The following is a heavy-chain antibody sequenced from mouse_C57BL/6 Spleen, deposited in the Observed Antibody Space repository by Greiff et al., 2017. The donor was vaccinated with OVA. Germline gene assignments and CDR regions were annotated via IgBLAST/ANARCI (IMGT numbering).Heavy chain of an antibody. CDR3: ERDYYGSSYDWYFDV. Sequence: QVQLKQPGAELVKPGASVKMSCKASGYTFTSYWITWVKQRPGQGLEWIGDISPGSGSTNYNEKFKSKATLTVDKSSSTAYMQLSSLTSEDSAVYYCERDYYGSSYDWYFDVWGTGTTVTVSS. J-gene: IGHJ1*03. CDR1: GYTFTSYW. V-gene: IGHV1-55*01. CDR2: ISPGSGST. D-gene: IGHD1-1*01.